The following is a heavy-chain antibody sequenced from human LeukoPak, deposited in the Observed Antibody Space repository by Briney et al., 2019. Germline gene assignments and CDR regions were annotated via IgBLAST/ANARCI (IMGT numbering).Heavy chain of an antibody. J-gene: IGHJ4*02. D-gene: IGHD1-26*01. CDR3: TTDQISGSYPLDFDY. V-gene: IGHV3-15*01. Sequence: GGSLRLSCAASGFTFSSFTMNWVRQAPGKGLEWVGRIKSKTDGGTTDYAAPVKGRFTISRDDSKNTLYLQMNSLETEDTAVYYCTTDQISGSYPLDFDYWGQGTLVAVSS. CDR2: IKSKTDGGTT. CDR1: GFTFSSFT.